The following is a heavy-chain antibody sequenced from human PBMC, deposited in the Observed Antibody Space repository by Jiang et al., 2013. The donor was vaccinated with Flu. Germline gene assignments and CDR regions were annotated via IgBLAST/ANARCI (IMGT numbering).Heavy chain of an antibody. CDR3: ARDVMGQQLDHYWYFDL. CDR2: INPSGGST. J-gene: IGHJ2*01. D-gene: IGHD6-13*01. Sequence: SGAEVKKPGASVKVSCKASGYTFTSYYMHWVRQAPGQGLEWMGIINPSGGSTSYTQKFQGRVTMTRDTSTSTVYMELSSLRSEDTAVYYCARDVMGQQLDHYWYFDLWGRGTLVTVSS. CDR1: GYTFTSYY. V-gene: IGHV1-46*03.